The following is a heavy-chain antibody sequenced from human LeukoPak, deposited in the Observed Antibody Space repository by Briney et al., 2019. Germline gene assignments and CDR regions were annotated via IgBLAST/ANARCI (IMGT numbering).Heavy chain of an antibody. J-gene: IGHJ4*02. D-gene: IGHD4-17*01. CDR3: AREIMTTVTTGGLDY. V-gene: IGHV4-59*12. Sequence: SETLSLTCTVSGGSISSYYWSWIRQPPGKGLEWIGYIYYSGSTNYNPSLKSRVTISVDTSKNQFSLKLSSVTAADTAVYYCAREIMTTVTTGGLDYWGQGTLVTVSS. CDR1: GGSISSYY. CDR2: IYYSGST.